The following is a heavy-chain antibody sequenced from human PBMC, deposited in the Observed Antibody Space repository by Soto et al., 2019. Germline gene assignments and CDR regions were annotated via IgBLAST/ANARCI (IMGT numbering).Heavy chain of an antibody. Sequence: PVGSLRLSCAASGFTFSSYSMNWVRQAPGKGLEWVSSISSSSSYIYYADSLKGRFTISSDNAKNSLYLQMNSLRAEDTAVYYCTTGRLTDYGGNVDYWGQGSLVSVSS. CDR3: TTGRLTDYGGNVDY. J-gene: IGHJ4*02. CDR1: GFTFSSYS. CDR2: ISSSSSYI. V-gene: IGHV3-21*04. D-gene: IGHD2-15*01.